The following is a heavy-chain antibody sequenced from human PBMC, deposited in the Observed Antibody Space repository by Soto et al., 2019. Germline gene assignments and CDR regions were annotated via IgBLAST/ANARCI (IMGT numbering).Heavy chain of an antibody. CDR3: ARDPTGYFTNGVCYPEYFQH. CDR1: GFTFSSYS. CDR2: ISSSSSYI. Sequence: GSLRLSCAASGFTFSSYSMNWVRQAPGKGLEWVSSISSSSSYIYYADSVKGRFTISRDNAKNSLYLQMNSLRAEDTAVYYCARDPTGYFTNGVCYPEYFQHWGQGTLVTVSS. V-gene: IGHV3-21*01. D-gene: IGHD2-8*01. J-gene: IGHJ1*01.